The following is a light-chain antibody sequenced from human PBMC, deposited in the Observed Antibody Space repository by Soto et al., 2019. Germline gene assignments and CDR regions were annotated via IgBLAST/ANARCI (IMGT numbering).Light chain of an antibody. CDR3: HQFRFLPVS. CDR1: QGIGSN. Sequence: AIQLTQSPSSLSASVGDRVTITCRASQGIGSNLAWYHQKPGKPPKLLIYDASSLESGVPSRFSGSGFGTDFTLTISSLQPEDFATYDCHQFRFLPVSFGIGTRVEI. J-gene: IGKJ4*01. CDR2: DAS. V-gene: IGKV1-13*02.